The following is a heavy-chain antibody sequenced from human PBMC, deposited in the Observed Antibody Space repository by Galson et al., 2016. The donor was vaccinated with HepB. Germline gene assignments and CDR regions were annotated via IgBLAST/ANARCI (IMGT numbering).Heavy chain of an antibody. CDR1: GGIFITYG. V-gene: IGHV1-69*06. J-gene: IGHJ6*02. CDR2: IVPIFGTP. D-gene: IGHD3-22*01. CDR3: AKDGVSYETSGNYCGMGV. Sequence: SVKVSCKASGGIFITYGLSWVRQAPGQGLEWLGGIVPIFGTPSYGQKFQGRVTITADNSASIAYMELSSLRSDDTGVYYCAKDGVSYETSGNYCGMGVWGQETAVTVSS.